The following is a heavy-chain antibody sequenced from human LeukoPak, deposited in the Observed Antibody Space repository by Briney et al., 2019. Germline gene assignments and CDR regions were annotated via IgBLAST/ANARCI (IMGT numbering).Heavy chain of an antibody. Sequence: ASVKVSCKVSTYNLTELSMHWVRQAPGKGLEWMGGFEPEDGETIYAQKFQGRVTMTEDTSTDTAYMELSSLRSEDTAVYYCATVGYSGYDRGDAFDIWGQGTMVTVSS. J-gene: IGHJ3*02. D-gene: IGHD5-12*01. CDR3: ATVGYSGYDRGDAFDI. V-gene: IGHV1-24*01. CDR2: FEPEDGET. CDR1: TYNLTELS.